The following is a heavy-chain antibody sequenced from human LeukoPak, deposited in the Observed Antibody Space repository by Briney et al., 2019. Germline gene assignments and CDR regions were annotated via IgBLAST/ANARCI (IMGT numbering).Heavy chain of an antibody. J-gene: IGHJ4*02. CDR3: AKWEVGIYGFSYFDY. CDR1: GFTFNTYA. CDR2: VTGSGRST. Sequence: GGSLRLSCSASGFTFNTYAMSWVRQGPGKGREWVSTVTGSGRSTYYADSVKGRFTISRDNSKNTLYLQMNSLKVEDTAVYYCAKWEVGIYGFSYFDYWGQGTLVTVSS. D-gene: IGHD3-10*01. V-gene: IGHV3-23*01.